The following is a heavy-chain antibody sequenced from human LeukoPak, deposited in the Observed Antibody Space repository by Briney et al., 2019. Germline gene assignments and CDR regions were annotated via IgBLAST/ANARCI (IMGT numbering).Heavy chain of an antibody. CDR2: IWYDGSNE. CDR1: GFTFSSFG. V-gene: IGHV3-33*01. CDR3: ARSLKFGDFHYYYGMDV. D-gene: IGHD2-21*02. J-gene: IGHJ6*02. Sequence: GGSLRLSCAASGFTFSSFGMHWVRQAPGKGLEWVAVIWYDGSNENYVDSVKGRFTISRDNFKNTLYLQMNSLRAEDTAVYYCARSLKFGDFHYYYGMDVWGQGTTVTVSS.